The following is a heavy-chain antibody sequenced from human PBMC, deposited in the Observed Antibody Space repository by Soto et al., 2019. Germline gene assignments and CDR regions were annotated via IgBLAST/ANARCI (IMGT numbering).Heavy chain of an antibody. CDR3: AKGAVLMTTSGGWCNCFDP. CDR1: GFSFSSFA. D-gene: IGHD2-21*01. J-gene: IGHJ5*02. CDR2: IRGTAT. Sequence: EVQLLESGGTLVQPGESLRLSCEVSGFSFSSFAMNWVRQAPGEGLEWVSSIRGTATSYADSVKGRFTISRDNSKNTVYLQMNTLRGEDTAVYYCAKGAVLMTTSGGWCNCFDPWGQGTLVIVSS. V-gene: IGHV3-23*01.